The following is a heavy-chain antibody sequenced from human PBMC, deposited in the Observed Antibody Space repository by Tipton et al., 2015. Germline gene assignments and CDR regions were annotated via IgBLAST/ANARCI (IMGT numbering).Heavy chain of an antibody. V-gene: IGHV4-38-2*02. CDR2: ISHSGST. CDR3: ACQDYDSLTRDYQTVDY. Sequence: TLSLTCTISTYSISRDSYWGWIRQPPGKGLEWIGAISHSGSTYYNPSLKSRVTISADTSRNQFSLRLSSVTAADTAVYYCACQDYDSLTRDYQTVDYWGQGTLVTVSS. J-gene: IGHJ4*02. CDR1: TYSISRDSY. D-gene: IGHD3-9*01.